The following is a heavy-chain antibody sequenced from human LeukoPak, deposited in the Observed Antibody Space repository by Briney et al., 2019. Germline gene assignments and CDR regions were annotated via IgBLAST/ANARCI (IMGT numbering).Heavy chain of an antibody. D-gene: IGHD3-16*01. J-gene: IGHJ4*02. CDR2: FNGDESNT. V-gene: IGHV3-74*01. CDR3: ASYDYVWGSPFDY. CDR1: GFTLSSYW. Sequence: PGGSLRLSCVASGFTLSSYWIHWVRQTPGKGLVWVARFNGDESNTVYAGSVKGRFTISRDNVKNTLFMQMNSLRAEDTAVYYCASYDYVWGSPFDYWGQGTLVTVSS.